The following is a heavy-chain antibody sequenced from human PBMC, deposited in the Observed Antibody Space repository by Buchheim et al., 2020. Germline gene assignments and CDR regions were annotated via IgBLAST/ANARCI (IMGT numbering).Heavy chain of an antibody. Sequence: QVQLVESGGGVVQPGRSLRLSCAASGFTFSSYGMHWVRQAPGKGLEWGAVLWYDGSNKYYADSVKGRFTIYTDNSKNTLYLQMNSLRAEDTAVYYCARDLRYYDSSGYFDYWGQGTL. CDR3: ARDLRYYDSSGYFDY. D-gene: IGHD3-22*01. CDR2: LWYDGSNK. CDR1: GFTFSSYG. J-gene: IGHJ4*02. V-gene: IGHV3-33*01.